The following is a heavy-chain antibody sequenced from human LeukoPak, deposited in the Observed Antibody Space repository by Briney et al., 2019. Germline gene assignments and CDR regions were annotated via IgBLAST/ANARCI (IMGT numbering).Heavy chain of an antibody. CDR2: IYYSGST. V-gene: IGHV4-39*01. J-gene: IGHJ4*02. CDR1: GGSISSSSYY. D-gene: IGHD6-19*01. Sequence: SETLSLTCTVSGGSISSSSYYWGWIRQPPGKGLEWIGGIYYSGSTYYNPSLKSRVTISVDTSKNQFSLKLSSVTAADTAVYYCARLDPQLYSSGWYGDYWGQGTLVTVSS. CDR3: ARLDPQLYSSGWYGDY.